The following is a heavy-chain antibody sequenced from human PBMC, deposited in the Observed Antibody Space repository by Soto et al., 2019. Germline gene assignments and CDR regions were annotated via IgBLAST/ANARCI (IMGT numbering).Heavy chain of an antibody. CDR1: GGSISSGGYY. D-gene: IGHD6-13*01. V-gene: IGHV4-31*03. Sequence: QVQLQESGPGLVKPSQTLSLTCTVSGGSISSGGYYWSWIRQHPGKGLEWIGDIYYSGSTYYNPPPMSRVTISVDTSKNPVSLKLSSVTAAETDVYYCARYFGVAAAGPFDYWGQGTLVTVSS. J-gene: IGHJ4*02. CDR2: IYYSGST. CDR3: ARYFGVAAAGPFDY.